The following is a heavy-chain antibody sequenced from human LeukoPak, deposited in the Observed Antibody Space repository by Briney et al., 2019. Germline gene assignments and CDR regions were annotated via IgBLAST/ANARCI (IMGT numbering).Heavy chain of an antibody. CDR1: GGSISSYY. J-gene: IGHJ4*02. D-gene: IGHD3-22*01. CDR3: ARRAGGPIYDSSGYYSGVKWYFDY. V-gene: IGHV4-59*01. Sequence: SETLSLTCTVSGGSISSYYWSWLRQPPGKGLAWIGYIYYSGSTNYNPSLKSRVTISVDTSKNQFSLKLSSVTAADTAVYYCARRAGGPIYDSSGYYSGVKWYFDYWGQGTLVTVSS. CDR2: IYYSGST.